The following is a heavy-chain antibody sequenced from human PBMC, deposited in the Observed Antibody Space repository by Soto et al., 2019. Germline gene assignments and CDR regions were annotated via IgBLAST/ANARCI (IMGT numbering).Heavy chain of an antibody. CDR1: EFTFNNYW. Sequence: EVPLVESGGGLVQPGGSLRLSCAASEFTFNNYWIHWVRQAPGKGLVWVSRINSDGSSTTYADSVKGRFTISRDKAKNTLYLQMNSLRAEDTAVYYCARDANTVGVAGGMDVWGQGTTVTVSS. CDR3: ARDANTVGVAGGMDV. D-gene: IGHD1-26*01. V-gene: IGHV3-74*01. CDR2: INSDGSST. J-gene: IGHJ6*02.